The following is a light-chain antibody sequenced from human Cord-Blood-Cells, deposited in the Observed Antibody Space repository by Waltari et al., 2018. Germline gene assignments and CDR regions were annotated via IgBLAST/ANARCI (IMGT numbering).Light chain of an antibody. J-gene: IGKJ2*01. CDR1: QSVLYSSNNKNY. V-gene: IGKV4-1*01. CDR2: WAS. Sequence: DIVMTQSPDSLAVSLGERATINCKSSQSVLYSSNNKNYLAWYQQKPGQPPKLLIYWASTRESGGPDRFSGSGSGTEFTLAISSLQAEDVAVYYCQQYYSTPYTFGKGTKLESK. CDR3: QQYYSTPYT.